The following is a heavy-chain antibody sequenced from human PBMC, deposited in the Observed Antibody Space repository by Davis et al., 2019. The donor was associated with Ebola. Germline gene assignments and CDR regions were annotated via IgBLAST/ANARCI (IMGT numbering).Heavy chain of an antibody. Sequence: PSETLSLTCTVSGSSTSSYYWSWIRQPAGKGLEWIGRIYTSGSTNYNPSLKSRVTMSVDTSKNQFSLKLSSVTAADTAVYYCARDDPRAANFDYWGQGTLVTVSS. J-gene: IGHJ4*02. CDR1: GSSTSSYY. CDR2: IYTSGST. D-gene: IGHD6-25*01. CDR3: ARDDPRAANFDY. V-gene: IGHV4-4*07.